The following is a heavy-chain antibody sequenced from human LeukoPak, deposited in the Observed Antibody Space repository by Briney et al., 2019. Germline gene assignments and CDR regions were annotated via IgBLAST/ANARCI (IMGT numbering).Heavy chain of an antibody. CDR3: ARDGAGFDY. D-gene: IGHD3-9*01. CDR2: ISSSTTTV. V-gene: IGHV3-48*02. J-gene: IGHJ4*02. CDR1: GFTFSTYS. Sequence: GGSLRLACAASGFTFSTYSMNWVRQAPGRGLEWVSYISSSTTTVYYADSVNGRFTISRDNANNSLYLQMNSLRDEDTAVYFCARDGAGFDYWGQGALVTVSS.